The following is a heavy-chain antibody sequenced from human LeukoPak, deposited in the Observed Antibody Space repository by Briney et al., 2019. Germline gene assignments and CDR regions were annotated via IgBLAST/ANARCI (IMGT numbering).Heavy chain of an antibody. V-gene: IGHV4-34*01. CDR1: GGSFSGYY. CDR3: ARSRGQQLVPNRGYYFDY. D-gene: IGHD6-13*01. Sequence: PSETLSLTCAVYGGSFSGYYWSWIRQPPGKGLEWIGEINHSGSTNYNPSLKSRVTISVDTSKNQFSLKLSSMTAGDTAVYYCARSRGQQLVPNRGYYFDYWGQGTLVTVSS. J-gene: IGHJ4*02. CDR2: INHSGST.